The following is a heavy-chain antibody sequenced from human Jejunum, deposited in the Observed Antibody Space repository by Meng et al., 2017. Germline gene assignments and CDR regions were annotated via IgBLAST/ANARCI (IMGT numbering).Heavy chain of an antibody. CDR2: IYPSGAST. J-gene: IGHJ3*02. V-gene: IGHV3-23*01. D-gene: IGHD1-26*01. Sequence: GESLKISCAASGFTFSDYVMGWVRQGPGKGLEWVSSIYPSGASTFHADSVKGRFTISRDNSENTLYLQMSSLRADDTAIYYCAKGVKSGAYYVAFDIWDQETTVTVSS. CDR1: GFTFSDYV. CDR3: AKGVKSGAYYVAFDI.